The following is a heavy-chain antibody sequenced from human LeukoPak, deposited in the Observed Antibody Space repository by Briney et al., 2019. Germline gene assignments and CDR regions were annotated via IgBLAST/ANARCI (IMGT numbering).Heavy chain of an antibody. V-gene: IGHV4-30-2*01. D-gene: IGHD6-6*01. Sequence: SQTLSLTCTVSGGSISSGGYYWSWIRQPPGKGLEWIGYIYHSGSTYYNPSPKSRVTISVDRSKNQFSLKLSSVTAADTAVYYCASARQLAPYYFDYWGQGTLVTVSS. CDR3: ASARQLAPYYFDY. J-gene: IGHJ4*02. CDR1: GGSISSGGYY. CDR2: IYHSGST.